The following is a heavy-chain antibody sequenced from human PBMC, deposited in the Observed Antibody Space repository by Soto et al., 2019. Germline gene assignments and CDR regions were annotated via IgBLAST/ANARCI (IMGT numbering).Heavy chain of an antibody. J-gene: IGHJ4*02. Sequence: PSETLSLTXTVSGGSVTSGNYYWSWIRQPPGKGLEWIGHIYYSGSTNYNPSLKGRVTISVDASKNQFSLKLSSVTAADTAIYYCARGPVVTPFVDYWGQGTLVTVSS. CDR3: ARGPVVTPFVDY. D-gene: IGHD2-21*02. CDR2: IYYSGST. CDR1: GGSVTSGNYY. V-gene: IGHV4-61*01.